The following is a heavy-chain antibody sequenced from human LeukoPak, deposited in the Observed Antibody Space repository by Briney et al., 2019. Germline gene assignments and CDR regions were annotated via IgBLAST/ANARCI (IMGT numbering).Heavy chain of an antibody. V-gene: IGHV1-69*06. CDR3: ARENYYGSGSYYT. Sequence: SVKVSCKASGGTFSSYAISWVRQAPGQGLEWMGGIIPIFGTANYAQKFQGRVTITADKSTSTAYMELSSLRSEDTAVYCCARENYYGSGSYYTWGQGTLVTVSS. J-gene: IGHJ5*02. CDR2: IIPIFGTA. CDR1: GGTFSSYA. D-gene: IGHD3-10*01.